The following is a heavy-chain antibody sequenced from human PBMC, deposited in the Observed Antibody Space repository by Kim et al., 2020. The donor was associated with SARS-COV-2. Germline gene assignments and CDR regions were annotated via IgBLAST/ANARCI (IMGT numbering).Heavy chain of an antibody. Sequence: SETQSLTCTVSGGSVSSGSYYWSWIRQPPGKGLEWIGYIYYSGSTNYNPSLKSRVTISVDTSKNQFSLKLSSVTAADTAVYYCARDWKDYDSSGYYFQLNDAFDIWGQGTMVTVSS. CDR1: GGSVSSGSYY. J-gene: IGHJ3*02. V-gene: IGHV4-61*01. D-gene: IGHD3-22*01. CDR3: ARDWKDYDSSGYYFQLNDAFDI. CDR2: IYYSGST.